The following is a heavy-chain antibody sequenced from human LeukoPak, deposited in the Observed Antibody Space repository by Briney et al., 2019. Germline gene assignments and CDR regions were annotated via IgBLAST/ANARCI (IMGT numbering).Heavy chain of an antibody. Sequence: GGSLRLSCEGSGFSCSSYYMIWVRQAPGKGLEWVSSITENGGGTYYADSVKGRFTISRDNSKNTLFLQMNSLRAEDTAVYYCAKEVGMYGTPTLDFWGQGTLVTVSS. D-gene: IGHD1/OR15-1a*01. CDR3: AKEVGMYGTPTLDF. V-gene: IGHV3-23*01. CDR2: ITENGGGT. J-gene: IGHJ4*02. CDR1: GFSCSSYY.